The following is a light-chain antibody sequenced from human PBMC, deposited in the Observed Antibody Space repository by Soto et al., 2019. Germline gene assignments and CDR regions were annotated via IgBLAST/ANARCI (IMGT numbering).Light chain of an antibody. CDR3: SIYSSSSLFV. CDR2: EVS. J-gene: IGLJ1*01. Sequence: QSALTQPPSVSGSPGQSVTISCTGTYSDVGSYNRVSWYQQPPGTAPKLMIYEVSNRPSGVPDRFSGSKSGNTASLTISGLQAEDEADYYCSIYSSSSLFVFGTGTKLTVL. CDR1: YSDVGSYNR. V-gene: IGLV2-18*01.